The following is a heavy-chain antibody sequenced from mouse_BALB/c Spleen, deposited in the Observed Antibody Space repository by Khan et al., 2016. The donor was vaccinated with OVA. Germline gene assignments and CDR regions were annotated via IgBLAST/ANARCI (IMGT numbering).Heavy chain of an antibody. CDR2: INTYTGEP. J-gene: IGHJ2*01. D-gene: IGHD2-1*01. CDR3: ARGNRDFDY. CDR1: GYTFTNYV. V-gene: IGHV9-3-1*01. Sequence: QIQLVQSGPELKKPGETVKISCKASGYTFTNYVMNWVKQAPGKGLKWMGWINTYTGEPTYSDDFKGRFAFSLETSASTAYLQINNLKNDDTATYFCARGNRDFDYWGQGTTLTVSS.